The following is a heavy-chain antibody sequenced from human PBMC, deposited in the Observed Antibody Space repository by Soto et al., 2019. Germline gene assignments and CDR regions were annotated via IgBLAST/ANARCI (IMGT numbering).Heavy chain of an antibody. V-gene: IGHV4-30-4*01. Sequence: SETLSPTCSVPGDSFPNLGYFWAWIRQPPGRALEYIGYIYNSATTYYTPSFESRLAISVDTSKSLFSLNVTSVTAAAPDVSLCARGRYCLTGGFIPICFDSWGQGTLVTVSS. CDR2: IYNSATT. CDR1: GDSFPNLGYF. D-gene: IGHD7-27*01. CDR3: ARGRYCLTGGFIPICFDS. J-gene: IGHJ5*01.